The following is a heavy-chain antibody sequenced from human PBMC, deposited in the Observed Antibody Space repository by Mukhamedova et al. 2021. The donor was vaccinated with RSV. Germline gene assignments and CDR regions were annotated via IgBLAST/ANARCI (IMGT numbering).Heavy chain of an antibody. Sequence: AEYMGGRFTISRDNAKNSLYLQMNSLRAEDTAVYYCAGYSSGWYDYWGQGTLVTVSS. CDR3: AGYSSGWYDY. V-gene: IGHV3-11*03. D-gene: IGHD6-19*01. J-gene: IGHJ4*02.